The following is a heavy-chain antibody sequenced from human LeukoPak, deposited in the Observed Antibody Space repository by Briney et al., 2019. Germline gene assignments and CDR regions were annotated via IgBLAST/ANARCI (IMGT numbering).Heavy chain of an antibody. Sequence: GASVKVSCKASGYTFTSYAINWVRQAPGQGLEWMGWIHTNTGNPTYAQGFTGRFVFSLDTSVSTAYLQISSLKAEDTAVYYCARDYGDYVLGYWGQGTLVTVYS. J-gene: IGHJ4*02. V-gene: IGHV7-4-1*02. CDR3: ARDYGDYVLGY. D-gene: IGHD4-17*01. CDR2: IHTNTGNP. CDR1: GYTFTSYA.